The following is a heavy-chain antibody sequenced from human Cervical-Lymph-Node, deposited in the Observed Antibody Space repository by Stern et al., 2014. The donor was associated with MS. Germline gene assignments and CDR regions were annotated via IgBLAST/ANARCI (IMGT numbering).Heavy chain of an antibody. CDR2: IYPGGSDT. V-gene: IGHV5-51*03. Sequence: VQLVESGAEVKKPRDSLKISCKGSGYTFSKNWIAWVRQLPGKGLEWMGIIYPGGSDTRYSPSFQGQVTMSADKSINPASLQWTSLKASDPAIYYFARPPPRRSSNDPNFGLDVWGQGTTVTVSS. CDR3: ARPPPRRSSNDPNFGLDV. D-gene: IGHD6-6*01. CDR1: GYTFSKNW. J-gene: IGHJ6*02.